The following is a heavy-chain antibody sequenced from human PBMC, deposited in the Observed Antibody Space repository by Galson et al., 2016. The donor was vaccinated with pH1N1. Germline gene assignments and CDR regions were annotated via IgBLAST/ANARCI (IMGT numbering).Heavy chain of an antibody. CDR2: IRSKAYGGTT. V-gene: IGHV3-49*03. CDR1: GFTFGDYA. Sequence: SLRLSCAASGFTFGDYAMSWFRQAPGKGLECLGFIRSKAYGGTTEYAASVKGRFTIPRDDSKSIAYLQMNSLKTEDTAVYFCTGFHYGDYVGWFDPWGQGTLVTVSS. D-gene: IGHD4-17*01. CDR3: TGFHYGDYVGWFDP. J-gene: IGHJ5*02.